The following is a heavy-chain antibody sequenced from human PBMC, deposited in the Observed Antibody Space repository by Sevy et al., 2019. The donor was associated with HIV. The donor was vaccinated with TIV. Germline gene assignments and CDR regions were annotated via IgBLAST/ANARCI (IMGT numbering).Heavy chain of an antibody. J-gene: IGHJ4*02. D-gene: IGHD2-15*01. Sequence: SETLSLTCTVSGGSISTSDFYWGWIRQSPGKGLEWIGSIFNSGITYYNPSLKSRVTISVDSSKNQFSLRVNSVTAAETAVYSCSSHRFASSYSAFDYWGQGALVTVSS. CDR1: GGSISTSDFY. CDR3: SSHRFASSYSAFDY. CDR2: IFNSGIT. V-gene: IGHV4-39*01.